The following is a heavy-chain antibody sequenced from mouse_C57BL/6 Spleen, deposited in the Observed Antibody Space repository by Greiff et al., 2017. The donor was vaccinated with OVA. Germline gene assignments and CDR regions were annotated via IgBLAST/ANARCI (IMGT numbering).Heavy chain of an antibody. CDR2: INPYNGGT. Sequence: EVQLQQSGPVLVKPGASVKMSCKASGYTFTDYYMNWVKQSHGKSLEWIGVINPYNGGTSYNQKFKGKATLTVDKSSSTAYMELNNLTSEDSAVYYCARSSYYYGSSYYFDYWGQGTTLTVSS. D-gene: IGHD1-1*01. CDR1: GYTFTDYY. V-gene: IGHV1-19*01. J-gene: IGHJ2*01. CDR3: ARSSYYYGSSYYFDY.